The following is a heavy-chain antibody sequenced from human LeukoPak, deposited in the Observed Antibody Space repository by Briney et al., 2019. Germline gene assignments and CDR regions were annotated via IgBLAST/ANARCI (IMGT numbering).Heavy chain of an antibody. Sequence: SATLSLTCTVSGVSISDYYWSWIRQPPGKGLEWIGYFFDSGSTNYNPFLKGRITMSVDTSKNQFSLKLTSVTAADTAVYYCAREASDNVGYGWFDPWGPGTLVTVSS. CDR2: FFDSGST. CDR1: GVSISDYY. V-gene: IGHV4-59*01. CDR3: AREASDNVGYGWFDP. D-gene: IGHD3-22*01. J-gene: IGHJ5*02.